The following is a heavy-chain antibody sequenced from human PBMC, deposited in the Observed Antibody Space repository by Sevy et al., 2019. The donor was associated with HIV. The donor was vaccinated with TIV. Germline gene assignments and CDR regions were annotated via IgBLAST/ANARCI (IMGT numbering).Heavy chain of an antibody. Sequence: GGSLRLSCTTSGFTFDDYAMSWFRQAPGKGLEWVAFITRNSYEAYGGTTDYGASVKDRFIISRDDSKSIAYLQMNSLKTEDTAVYYCTRGLATADTPEYYFDYWGQGTLVTVSS. CDR2: ITRNSYEAYGGTT. J-gene: IGHJ4*02. V-gene: IGHV3-49*03. CDR3: TRGLATADTPEYYFDY. CDR1: GFTFDDYA. D-gene: IGHD5-12*01.